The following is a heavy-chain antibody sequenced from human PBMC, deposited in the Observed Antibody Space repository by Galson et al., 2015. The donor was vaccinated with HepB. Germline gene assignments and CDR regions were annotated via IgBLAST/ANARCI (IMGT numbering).Heavy chain of an antibody. V-gene: IGHV1-2*02. Sequence: SVKVSCKASGYTFTGYYMHWVRQAPGQGLEWMGWINPNSGGTNYAQKFQGRVTMTRDTSTSTVYMELSSLRSEDTAVYYCATARDDPTGTTGYYYGMDVWGQGTTVTVSS. CDR3: ATARDDPTGTTGYYYGMDV. CDR2: INPNSGGT. D-gene: IGHD1-1*01. CDR1: GYTFTGYY. J-gene: IGHJ6*02.